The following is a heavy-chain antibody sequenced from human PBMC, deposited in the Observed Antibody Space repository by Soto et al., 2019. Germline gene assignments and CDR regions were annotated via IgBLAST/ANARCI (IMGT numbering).Heavy chain of an antibody. CDR2: IYYSGST. V-gene: IGHV4-30-4*01. Sequence: QVQLQESGPGLVKPSQTLSLTCTVSGGSISSGAYYWSWVRQPPGKGLEWIGYIYYSGSTYYNPSLKSRVTXSXDXXKTQFSLKLSSVTATDTAVYYCARDNYGDTYYFDYWGQGTLVTVSS. D-gene: IGHD4-17*01. CDR1: GGSISSGAYY. J-gene: IGHJ4*02. CDR3: ARDNYGDTYYFDY.